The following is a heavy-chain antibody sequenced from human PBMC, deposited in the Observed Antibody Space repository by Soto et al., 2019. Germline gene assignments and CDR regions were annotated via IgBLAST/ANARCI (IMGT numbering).Heavy chain of an antibody. CDR3: ATRSRGYSGYVKY. J-gene: IGHJ4*02. CDR1: GFTFSSYS. V-gene: IGHV3-48*01. CDR2: ISGGSSLI. D-gene: IGHD5-12*01. Sequence: EVQLVESGGGLVQPGGSLRLSCAASGFTFSSYSMSWVRQTPGKGLEWVSHISGGSSLIYYADSVKGRFTISRDNAENSLYLQMNSLGAEDTAVYYCATRSRGYSGYVKYWGQGTVVTVSS.